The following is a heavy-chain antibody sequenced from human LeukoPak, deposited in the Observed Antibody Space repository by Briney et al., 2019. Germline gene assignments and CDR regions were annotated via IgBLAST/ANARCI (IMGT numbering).Heavy chain of an antibody. CDR1: GYTFTGYY. CDR2: INPNSGGT. J-gene: IGHJ4*02. Sequence: ASVNVSCKASGYTFTGYYMHWVRQAPGQGLEWMGWINPNSGGTNYAQKFQGRVTMTRDTSISTAYMELSRLRSDDTAVYYCARTPYGSAGGNDYWGQGTLVTVSS. CDR3: ARTPYGSAGGNDY. V-gene: IGHV1-2*02. D-gene: IGHD3-10*01.